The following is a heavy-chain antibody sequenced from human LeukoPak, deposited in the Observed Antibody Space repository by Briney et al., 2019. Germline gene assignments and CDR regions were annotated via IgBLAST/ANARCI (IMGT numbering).Heavy chain of an antibody. J-gene: IGHJ3*02. CDR1: EFTYSAYA. CDR2: PSNDGRAT. Sequence: PGGSLRLSCAASEFTYSAYAMSWVRQAPGKGLEWVSTPSNDGRATFYADSVKGRFTISRDDSKTTLFLQMNSLSAEDTAIYYCARRYGGWGAFDTWGQGTVVTVSS. D-gene: IGHD4-23*01. CDR3: ARRYGGWGAFDT. V-gene: IGHV3-23*01.